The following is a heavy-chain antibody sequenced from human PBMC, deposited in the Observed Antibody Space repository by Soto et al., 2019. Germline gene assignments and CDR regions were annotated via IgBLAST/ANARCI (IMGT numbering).Heavy chain of an antibody. CDR3: ARYTMVRGEEISANDYYYGMDV. J-gene: IGHJ6*02. Sequence: QVQLQESGPGLVKPSGTLSLTCAVSGGSISSSNWWSWVRQPPGKGLEWIGEIYHSGSTNYNPSLKSRVTISVDKSKNQFSLKLSSVTAADTAVYYCARYTMVRGEEISANDYYYGMDVWGQGTTVTVSS. CDR2: IYHSGST. CDR1: GGSISSSNW. V-gene: IGHV4-4*02. D-gene: IGHD3-10*01.